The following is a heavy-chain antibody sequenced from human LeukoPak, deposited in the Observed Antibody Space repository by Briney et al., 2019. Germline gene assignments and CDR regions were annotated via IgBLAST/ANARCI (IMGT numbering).Heavy chain of an antibody. J-gene: IGHJ4*02. CDR1: GGSISSYY. Sequence: SETLSLTCTVSGGSISSYYWSWIRQPPGKGLEWIGYIYYSGSTDSNPSLKSRVTISVDTSKNQFSPKLRSVTAADTAVYYCVRRPRNDILTGTPFDYWGQGILVTVSS. D-gene: IGHD3-9*01. CDR3: VRRPRNDILTGTPFDY. CDR2: IYYSGST. V-gene: IGHV4-59*01.